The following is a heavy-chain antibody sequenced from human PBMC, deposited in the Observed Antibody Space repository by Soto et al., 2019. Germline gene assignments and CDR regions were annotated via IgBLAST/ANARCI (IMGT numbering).Heavy chain of an antibody. Sequence: PSETLSLTCAVSGYSITTGSYWGWIRQPPGKGLEWIGSISQSGSSYYNPPLKSRLTILIDTSKNQFSLKLSSVTAADTAVYYCARPHGSGWFTYDYWGQGALVTVSS. CDR3: ARPHGSGWFTYDY. CDR1: GYSITTGSY. CDR2: ISQSGSS. J-gene: IGHJ4*02. D-gene: IGHD6-19*01. V-gene: IGHV4-38-2*01.